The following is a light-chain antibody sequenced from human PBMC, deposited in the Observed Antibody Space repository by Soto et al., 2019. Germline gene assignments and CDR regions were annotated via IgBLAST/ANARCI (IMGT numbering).Light chain of an antibody. V-gene: IGLV2-14*03. Sequence: QSALTQPASVSGSHGQSITISCASSDVGGYDHISWYQQHPGKAPKLMIYDVSNRPSGVSNRSSGSKSGNTASLTISGLQAEDEADYYCSSYTSSSTYVFGTGTKVTVL. J-gene: IGLJ1*01. CDR1: SSDVGGYDH. CDR3: SSYTSSSTYV. CDR2: DVS.